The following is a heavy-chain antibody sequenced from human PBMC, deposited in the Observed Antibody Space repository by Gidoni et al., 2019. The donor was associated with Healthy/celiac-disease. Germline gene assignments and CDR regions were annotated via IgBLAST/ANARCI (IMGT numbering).Heavy chain of an antibody. V-gene: IGHV4-39*01. CDR2: IYYSGST. D-gene: IGHD6-19*01. J-gene: IGHJ4*02. CDR3: ARTSVAGFDY. Sequence: QLQLQESGPGLVKPSETLSLTCTVSGGSISSSSYYWGWIRQPPGKGLEWIGSIYYSGSTYYNPSLKSRVTISVDTSKNQFSLKLSAVTAADTAVYYCARTSVAGFDYWGQGTLVTVSS. CDR1: GGSISSSSYY.